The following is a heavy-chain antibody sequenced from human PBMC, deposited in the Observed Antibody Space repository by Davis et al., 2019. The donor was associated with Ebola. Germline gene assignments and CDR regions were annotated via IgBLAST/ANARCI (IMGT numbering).Heavy chain of an antibody. CDR3: ACSIFGTIGNFDY. J-gene: IGHJ4*02. Sequence: PGGSLRLSCAVSTFTFSTYSMSWVRQAPGKGLEWVSYISSSSSTIYYADSMKGRFTISRDNAKKSLYLQMDSLRDEDTAVYYCACSIFGTIGNFDYWGQGTLVTVSS. CDR2: ISSSSSTI. D-gene: IGHD3-3*01. CDR1: TFTFSTYS. V-gene: IGHV3-48*02.